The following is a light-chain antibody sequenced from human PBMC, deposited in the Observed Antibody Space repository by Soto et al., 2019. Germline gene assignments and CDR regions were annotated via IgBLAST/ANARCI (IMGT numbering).Light chain of an antibody. CDR2: GAS. Sequence: EIVLAQSPGSLSLSLGERATLSCRASQSVDSAFFAWYQQKPGQPPRLLMYGASRRATGIPDRFSGSGSGTDFTLTISRLEPEDFAVYYCQQYASSLTFGQGTKVEI. V-gene: IGKV3-20*01. J-gene: IGKJ1*01. CDR3: QQYASSLT. CDR1: QSVDSAF.